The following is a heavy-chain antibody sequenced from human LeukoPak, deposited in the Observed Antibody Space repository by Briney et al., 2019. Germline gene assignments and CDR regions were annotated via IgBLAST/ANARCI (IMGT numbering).Heavy chain of an antibody. CDR2: ISAYNGNT. CDR3: AREREDWFGELSRYGMDV. J-gene: IGHJ6*02. D-gene: IGHD3-10*01. CDR1: GYTFTSYG. Sequence: ASVKVSCKASGYTFTSYGISWVPQAPGQGLEWMGWISAYNGNTNYAQKLQGRVTMTTDTSTSTAYMELRSLRSDDTAVYYCAREREDWFGELSRYGMDVWGQGTTVTVSS. V-gene: IGHV1-18*01.